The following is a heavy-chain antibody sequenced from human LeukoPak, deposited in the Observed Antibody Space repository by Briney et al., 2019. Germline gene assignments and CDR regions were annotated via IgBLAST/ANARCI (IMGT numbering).Heavy chain of an antibody. V-gene: IGHV3-30*18. CDR1: GFTFSSYG. D-gene: IGHD3-3*01. CDR2: ISYDGSNK. Sequence: GRSLRLSCAASGFTFSSYGMHWVRQAPGKGLEWVAVISYDGSNKYYADSVKGRFTISRDNSKNTPYLQMNSLRAEDTAVYYCAKDGIAYYDFWSGPYYYGMDVWGQGTTVTVSS. CDR3: AKDGIAYYDFWSGPYYYGMDV. J-gene: IGHJ6*02.